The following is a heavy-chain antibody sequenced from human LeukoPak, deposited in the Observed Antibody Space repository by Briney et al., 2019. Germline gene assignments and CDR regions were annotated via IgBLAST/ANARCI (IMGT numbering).Heavy chain of an antibody. CDR3: VSVKGCYVVY. V-gene: IGHV3-48*01. CDR2: ISSSGSAI. J-gene: IGHJ4*02. Sequence: GGSLRLSCAASGYPLSSYSRNWLRQAPGKGLEWVSYISSSGSAIYYVDSVKGRFTVSRDNAKNSLFLQMNSPRAEDTAVYYCVSVKGCYVVYRGQEALVTVSS. CDR1: GYPLSSYS.